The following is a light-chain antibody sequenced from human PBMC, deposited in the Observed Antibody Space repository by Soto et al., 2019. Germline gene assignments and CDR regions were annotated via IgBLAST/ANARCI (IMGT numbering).Light chain of an antibody. CDR2: KAS. J-gene: IGKJ1*01. V-gene: IGKV1-5*03. Sequence: DIQMTQSPSTLSASVGDRVTITCRASQSISSWLAWYQQKPGKAPTLLIYKASSLESGVPSRFSGSGSGTEFTLTISSLQPDDFATYYCKQYNSYWTFGQGTKVEIK. CDR3: KQYNSYWT. CDR1: QSISSW.